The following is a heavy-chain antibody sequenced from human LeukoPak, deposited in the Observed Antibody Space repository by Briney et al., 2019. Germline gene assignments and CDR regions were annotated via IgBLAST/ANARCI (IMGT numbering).Heavy chain of an antibody. D-gene: IGHD2-21*01. CDR2: IRFDGSDK. CDR1: GFTYSTYG. V-gene: IGHV3-30*02. CDR3: VKDRIHTWSLDY. J-gene: IGHJ4*02. Sequence: PGGSLRLSCAASGFTYSTYGMHWVRQAPGKGLEWVAYIRFDGSDKYYIDSVKGRFSISRDNSKSTVFLQMNSLRLDDTAVYFCVKDRIHTWSLDYWGQGALVTVSS.